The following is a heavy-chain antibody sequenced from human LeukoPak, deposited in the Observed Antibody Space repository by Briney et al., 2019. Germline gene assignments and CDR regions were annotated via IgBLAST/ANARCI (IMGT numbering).Heavy chain of an antibody. CDR2: INHSGST. Sequence: SETLSLTCAVYGGSFSGYYWSWIRQPPGKGLGWIGEINHSGSTNYNPSLKSRVAISVDRSKNQLSLKLTSVTAADTAVYYCARPRDLSGYSSGYDAFGIWGQGTMVTVSS. CDR3: ARPRDLSGYSSGYDAFGI. CDR1: GGSFSGYY. V-gene: IGHV4-34*01. J-gene: IGHJ3*02. D-gene: IGHD6-19*01.